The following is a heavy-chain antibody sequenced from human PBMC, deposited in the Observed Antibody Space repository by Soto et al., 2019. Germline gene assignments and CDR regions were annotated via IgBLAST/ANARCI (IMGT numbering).Heavy chain of an antibody. D-gene: IGHD3-3*01. J-gene: IGHJ6*02. CDR2: IYYSGST. CDR1: GGSVRSGSYY. CDR3: ARESYAFWRGYYYYYGMDV. Sequence: LSLTCTVSGGSVRSGSYYWSWIRQPPGKGLEWIGYIYYSGSTNYNPSLKSRVTISVDTSKNQFSLKLSSVTAADTAVYYCARESYAFWRGYYYYYGMDVWGQRNTVTLSS. V-gene: IGHV4-61*01.